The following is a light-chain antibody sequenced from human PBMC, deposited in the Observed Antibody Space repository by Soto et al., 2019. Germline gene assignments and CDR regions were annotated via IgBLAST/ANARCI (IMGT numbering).Light chain of an antibody. CDR3: QQYNNWPLT. J-gene: IGKJ4*01. Sequence: EIEMTQSPSTLSVSPGERATLSCRASQSVSSNLAWYQQKPGQAPRLLIYGASTRASGIPARFSGSGSGTEFTLTISSLQSEDVTVYCRQQYNNWPLTFGEGTKVDIK. CDR1: QSVSSN. V-gene: IGKV3-15*01. CDR2: GAS.